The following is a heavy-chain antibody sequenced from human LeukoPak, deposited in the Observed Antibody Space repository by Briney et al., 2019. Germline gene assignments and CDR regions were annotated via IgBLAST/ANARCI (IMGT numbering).Heavy chain of an antibody. Sequence: GGSLRLSCAASGFTFSSYAMSWVRQAPGKGLEWVSAISGSGGSTYYADSVKGRFTISRDNSKNTLYLQMNSLRAEDTAVYYCARNGVRGVTLDYWGQGTLVTVSS. D-gene: IGHD3-10*01. J-gene: IGHJ4*02. V-gene: IGHV3-23*01. CDR1: GFTFSSYA. CDR3: ARNGVRGVTLDY. CDR2: ISGSGGST.